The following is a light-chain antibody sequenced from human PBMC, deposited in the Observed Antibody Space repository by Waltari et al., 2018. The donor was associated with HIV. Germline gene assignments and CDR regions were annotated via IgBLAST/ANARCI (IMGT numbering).Light chain of an antibody. CDR2: SNN. CDR1: SSNIGSNT. J-gene: IGLJ1*01. V-gene: IGLV1-44*01. Sequence: QSVLTQPPSASGTPGPRVTISCSGSSSNIGSNTVNWYQQPPGTAPKLLIYSNNQRPSGVPDRFSGSKSGTSASLAISGLQSEDEADYYCAAWDDSLNGYVFGTGTKVTVL. CDR3: AAWDDSLNGYV.